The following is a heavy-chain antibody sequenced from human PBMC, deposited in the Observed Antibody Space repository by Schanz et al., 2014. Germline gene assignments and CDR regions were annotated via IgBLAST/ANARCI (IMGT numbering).Heavy chain of an antibody. V-gene: IGHV3-21*01. CDR2: ISNGGGYI. CDR1: GFTFSTYN. D-gene: IGHD2-8*02. CDR3: ARDRDAGGYDS. Sequence: VQLVESGGGLVQPGKSLRLSCAASGFTFSTYNMNWVRQAPGKGLEWVSSISNGGGYIYYADSVKGRFTISRDNAKTSVYLQMHSLRAEDTALYYCARDRDAGGYDSWGPGALVTVSS. J-gene: IGHJ5*01.